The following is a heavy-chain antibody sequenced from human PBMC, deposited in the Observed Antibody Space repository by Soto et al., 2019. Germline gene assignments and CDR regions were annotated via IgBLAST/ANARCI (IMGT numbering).Heavy chain of an antibody. D-gene: IGHD2-2*02. J-gene: IGHJ5*02. CDR2: IIPIFGTA. V-gene: IGHV1-69*13. CDR3: ARDIYCSSTSCYKSWNWFDP. Sequence: SVKVSCKASGGTFSSYAISCVRQAPGQGLEWMGGIIPIFGTANYAQKFQGRVTITADESTSTAYMELSSLRSEDTAVYYCARDIYCSSTSCYKSWNWFDPWGQGTLVTVSS. CDR1: GGTFSSYA.